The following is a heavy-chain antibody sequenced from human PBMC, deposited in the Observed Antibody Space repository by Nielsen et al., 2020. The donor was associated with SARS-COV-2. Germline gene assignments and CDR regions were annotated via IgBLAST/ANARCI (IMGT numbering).Heavy chain of an antibody. CDR1: GFIFGSYT. V-gene: IGHV3-21*01. CDR2: ISSTSSYI. J-gene: IGHJ5*01. Sequence: GESLKISCAASGFIFGSYTMTYFRQAPGKGLEWVSSISSTSSYIYYADSVKGRFTISRDNAESSLYLQMNSLRAEDTTVYYCAREQRDYSDHIMWFDSWGQGTLVTVSS. D-gene: IGHD3-22*01. CDR3: AREQRDYSDHIMWFDS.